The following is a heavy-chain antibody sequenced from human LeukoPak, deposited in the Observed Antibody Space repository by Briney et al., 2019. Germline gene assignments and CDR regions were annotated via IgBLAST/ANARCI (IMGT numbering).Heavy chain of an antibody. V-gene: IGHV3-9*01. CDR2: ITWNSGSR. CDR3: TRGAYYSSGSYYVFDY. CDR1: GFTFDDHT. D-gene: IGHD3-10*01. Sequence: QPGRSLRLSCAASGFTFDDHTMHWVRQAPGKGLEWASGITWNSGSRGYADSVKGRFTISRDNAKNSLYLQLNSLTVEDTALYYCTRGAYYSSGSYYVFDYWGQGTLVTVSS. J-gene: IGHJ4*02.